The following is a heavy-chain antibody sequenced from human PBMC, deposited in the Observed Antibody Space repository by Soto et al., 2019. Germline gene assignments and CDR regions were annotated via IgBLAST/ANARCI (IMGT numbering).Heavy chain of an antibody. D-gene: IGHD3-9*01. Sequence: SETLSLTCTVSGGSISSSSYYWGWIRQPPGKGLEWIGSIYYSGSTYYNPSLKSRVTISVDTSKNQFSLKLSSVTAADTAVYYCARYHDIDIIDYWGQGTLVTVSS. V-gene: IGHV4-39*01. CDR1: GGSISSSSYY. CDR3: ARYHDIDIIDY. J-gene: IGHJ4*02. CDR2: IYYSGST.